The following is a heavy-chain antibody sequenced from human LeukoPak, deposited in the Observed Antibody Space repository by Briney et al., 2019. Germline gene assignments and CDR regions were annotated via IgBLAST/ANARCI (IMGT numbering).Heavy chain of an antibody. V-gene: IGHV4-59*01. CDR1: GASFSTNY. CDR2: VFDSGST. CDR3: ARLYQQSKWKYYYYYMDV. J-gene: IGHJ6*03. D-gene: IGHD1-1*01. Sequence: SETLSLTCSVSGASFSTNYWSWLRQPPGRGLEWLGYVFDSGSTNYNPSLKSRVTISVDTSTKQFSLRLSSVTAADTAVYYCARLYQQSKWKYYYYYMDVWGKGTAVTVSS.